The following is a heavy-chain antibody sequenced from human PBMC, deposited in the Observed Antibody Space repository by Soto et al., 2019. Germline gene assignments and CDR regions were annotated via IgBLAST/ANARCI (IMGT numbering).Heavy chain of an antibody. CDR2: IKWDASEK. V-gene: IGHV3-7*03. J-gene: IGHJ4*02. CDR1: GFTFGSYW. Sequence: PGGSLRLSCATSGFTFGSYWMSWVRQAPGKGLEWLATIKWDASEKKYVDSVKGRFTMSRDNAKNSLYLQMDSLRAEDTAVYYCARRGMVNTAMVTGYFDYWGQGTLVTVSS. CDR3: ARRGMVNTAMVTGYFDY. D-gene: IGHD5-18*01.